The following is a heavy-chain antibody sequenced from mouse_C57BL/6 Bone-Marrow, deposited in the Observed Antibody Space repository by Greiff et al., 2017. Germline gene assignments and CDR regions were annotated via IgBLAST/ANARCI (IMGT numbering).Heavy chain of an antibody. Sequence: EVMLVESGAELVRPGASVKLSCTASGFNIKDDYMHWVKQRPEQGLEWIGWIDPENGDTEYASKFQGKATITADTSSNTAYLQHSSLTSEDTAVYYCTTGHYYYWGQGTTLTVSS. CDR3: TTGHYYY. V-gene: IGHV14-4*01. J-gene: IGHJ2*01. CDR2: IDPENGDT. CDR1: GFNIKDDY. D-gene: IGHD1-1*01.